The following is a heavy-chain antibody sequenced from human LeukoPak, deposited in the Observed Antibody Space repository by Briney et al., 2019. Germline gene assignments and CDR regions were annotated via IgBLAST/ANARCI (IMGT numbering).Heavy chain of an antibody. CDR1: GYSISSGYY. V-gene: IGHV4-38-2*02. Sequence: PSETLSLTCTVSGYSISSGYYWGWIRPPPGKGLEWIGSIYHSGSTYYNPSLKSRVTISVDTSKNQFSLKLSSVTAADTAVYYCAREDSGSGDFDYWGQGTLVTVSS. D-gene: IGHD6-6*01. CDR2: IYHSGST. CDR3: AREDSGSGDFDY. J-gene: IGHJ4*02.